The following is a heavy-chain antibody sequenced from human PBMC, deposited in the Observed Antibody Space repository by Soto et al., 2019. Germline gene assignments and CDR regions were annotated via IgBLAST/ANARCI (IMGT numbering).Heavy chain of an antibody. D-gene: IGHD6-13*01. CDR3: AKGSSSWYEVPLDY. CDR1: GFTFDDYA. CDR2: INWNSDTI. J-gene: IGHJ4*02. Sequence: EVQLVESGGGLVQPGRSLRLSCTASGFTFDDYAMHWVRQAPGKGLEWVSGINWNSDTIGYAESVKGRFTISRDTAKKSLFLQMNSLRTEDTALYYCAKGSSSWYEVPLDYWGQGTLVTVSS. V-gene: IGHV3-9*01.